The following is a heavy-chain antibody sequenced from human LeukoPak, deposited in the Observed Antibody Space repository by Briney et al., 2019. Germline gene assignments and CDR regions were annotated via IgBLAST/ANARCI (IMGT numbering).Heavy chain of an antibody. V-gene: IGHV4-4*07. Sequence: PSETLSLTCTVSGGSISSYYWSWIRQPAEKGLEWIGRIYTSGSTNYNPSLKSRVTMSVDTSKNQFSLKLSSVTAADTAVYYCARDLYCYDSYWYFDLWGRGTLVTVSS. CDR1: GGSISSYY. CDR3: ARDLYCYDSYWYFDL. CDR2: IYTSGST. J-gene: IGHJ2*01. D-gene: IGHD3-22*01.